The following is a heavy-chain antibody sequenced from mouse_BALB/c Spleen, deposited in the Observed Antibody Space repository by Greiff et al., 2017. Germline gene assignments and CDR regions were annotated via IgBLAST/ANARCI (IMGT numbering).Heavy chain of an antibody. V-gene: IGHV2-9*02. D-gene: IGHD2-4*01. CDR2: IWAGGST. CDR1: GFSLTSYG. J-gene: IGHJ3*01. Sequence: QVQLKESGPGLVAPSQSLSITCTVSGFSLTSYGVHWVRQPPGKGLEWLGVIWAGGSTNYNSALMSRLSISKDNSKSQVFLKMNSLQTDDTAMYYCASHMITTRAWFAYWGQGTLVTVSA. CDR3: ASHMITTRAWFAY.